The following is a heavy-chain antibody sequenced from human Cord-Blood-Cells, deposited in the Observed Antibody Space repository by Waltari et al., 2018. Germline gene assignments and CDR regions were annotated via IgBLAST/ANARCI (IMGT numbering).Heavy chain of an antibody. Sequence: QVQLVQSGAEVKKPGASVKVSCKASGYTFTSYDINWVRQATGQGLEWMGWMNPKRGNTGYAQKFQGRVTMTRNTSISTAYMELSSLRSEDTAVYYCARVNFMIAAAGDYWGQGTLVTVSS. D-gene: IGHD6-13*01. CDR1: GYTFTSYD. V-gene: IGHV1-8*01. CDR3: ARVNFMIAAAGDY. CDR2: MNPKRGNT. J-gene: IGHJ4*02.